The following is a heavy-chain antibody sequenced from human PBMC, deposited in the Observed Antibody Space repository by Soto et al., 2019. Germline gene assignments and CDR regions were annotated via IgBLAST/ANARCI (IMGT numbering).Heavy chain of an antibody. CDR1: GYTFSTSG. V-gene: IGHV1-18*01. CDR3: AKTPHYDNSGYYSWFDL. D-gene: IGHD3-22*01. CDR2: ISGYNGKP. Sequence: QVQLVQSGAEVKKPGASVKVSCKASGYTFSTSGITWVRQAPGQGLEWMGWISGYNGKPIDAQKFQGRVTMTTETSTTPVYIELRSLRSDDTALYYCAKTPHYDNSGYYSWFDLWGQGTLVTVSS. J-gene: IGHJ5*02.